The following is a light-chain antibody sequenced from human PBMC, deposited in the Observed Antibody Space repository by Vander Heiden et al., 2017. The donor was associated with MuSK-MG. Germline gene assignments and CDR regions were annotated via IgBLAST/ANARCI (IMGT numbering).Light chain of an antibody. CDR3: QQTYDSIT. V-gene: IGKV1-39*01. Sequence: DIQMTQSPSSLSASVGDRVTISCRSSQSVSNYLNWYQQKPGRAPKLLIYSVSALVSGIPPRFSGAGSETDFTLTINSVQPEDFATYYCQQTYDSITFGPGTRV. CDR2: SVS. J-gene: IGKJ3*01. CDR1: QSVSNY.